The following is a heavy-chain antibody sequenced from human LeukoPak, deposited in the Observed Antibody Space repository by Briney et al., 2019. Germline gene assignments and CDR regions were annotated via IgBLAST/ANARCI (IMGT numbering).Heavy chain of an antibody. D-gene: IGHD4-23*01. Sequence: GGSLRLSCAVSGFTFSSYWMHWVRQAPGKGLEWVSRIDRDGSRINYADSVKGRFTISRDNGKNTLFLQMNSLRAEDAAVYYCVRGNDYGGPHYWGQGTLVTVSS. J-gene: IGHJ4*02. CDR1: GFTFSSYW. V-gene: IGHV3-74*01. CDR3: VRGNDYGGPHY. CDR2: IDRDGSRI.